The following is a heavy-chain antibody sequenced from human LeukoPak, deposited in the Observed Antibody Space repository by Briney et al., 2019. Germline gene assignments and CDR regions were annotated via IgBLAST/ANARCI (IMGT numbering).Heavy chain of an antibody. J-gene: IGHJ4*02. Sequence: SETLSLTCTVSGGSISSYTWSWIRQPPGKGLEWIGYIFYTGNTNYNPSYNTNYNPSLKSRVTISGDTSKKQFSLKLSSVTAADTAVYYCARGNYYYGRPFDYWGQGTLVTVSS. CDR3: ARGNYYYGRPFDY. CDR1: GGSISSYT. CDR2: IFYTGNTNYNPSYNT. D-gene: IGHD3-10*01. V-gene: IGHV4-59*01.